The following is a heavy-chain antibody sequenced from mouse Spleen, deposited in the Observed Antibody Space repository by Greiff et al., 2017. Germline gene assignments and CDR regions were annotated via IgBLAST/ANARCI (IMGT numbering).Heavy chain of an antibody. CDR2: ISSGGSYT. Sequence: EVHLVESGGGLVKPGGSLKLSCAASGFTFSSYAMSWVRQTPEKRLEWVATISSGGSYTYYPDSVKGRFTISRDNAKNTLYLQMSSLRSEDTAMYYCARNYGSSSFDYWGQGTTLTVSS. D-gene: IGHD1-1*01. J-gene: IGHJ2*01. V-gene: IGHV5-9-3*01. CDR1: GFTFSSYA. CDR3: ARNYGSSSFDY.